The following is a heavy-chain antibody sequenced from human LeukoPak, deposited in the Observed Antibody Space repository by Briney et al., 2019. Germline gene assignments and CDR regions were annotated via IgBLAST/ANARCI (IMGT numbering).Heavy chain of an antibody. D-gene: IGHD5-24*01. V-gene: IGHV4-59*01. CDR1: GGSISSYY. CDR3: ARGGGVNRDGYNQFDY. J-gene: IGHJ4*02. CDR2: MYYDGST. Sequence: PSETLSLTRTVSGGSISSYYWSWIRQPPGKGLEWIGNMYYDGSTYSNPSLKSRVTISVDTSKNQFSLELRSVTAADTAVYYCARGGGVNRDGYNQFDYWGQGTLVTVSS.